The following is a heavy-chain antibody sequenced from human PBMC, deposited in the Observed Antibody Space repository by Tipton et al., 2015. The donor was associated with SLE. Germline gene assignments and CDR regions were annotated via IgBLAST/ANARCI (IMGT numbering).Heavy chain of an antibody. CDR3: ARHGASFGVVIKGWFDP. D-gene: IGHD3-3*01. Sequence: GLVKPSETLSLTCTVSGDSISSYYWSWIRQPPGKGLEWIGSIYYSGSTNYNPSLKSRVTISVDTSKNQFSLKLSSVTAADTAVYYCARHGASFGVVIKGWFDPWGQGTLVTVSS. J-gene: IGHJ5*02. V-gene: IGHV4-59*08. CDR1: GDSISSYY. CDR2: IYYSGST.